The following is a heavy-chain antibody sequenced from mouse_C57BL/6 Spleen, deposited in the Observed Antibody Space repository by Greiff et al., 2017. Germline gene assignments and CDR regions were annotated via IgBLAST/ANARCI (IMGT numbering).Heavy chain of an antibody. V-gene: IGHV5-9-1*02. CDR3: TREHYYGSRGWYFDV. Sequence: VQLKESGEGLVKPGGSLKLSCAASGFTFSSYAMSWVRQTPEKRLEWVAYISSGGDYIYYADTVKGRFTISRDNARNTLYLQMSSLKSEDTAMYYCTREHYYGSRGWYFDVWGTGTTVTVSS. D-gene: IGHD1-1*01. CDR2: ISSGGDYI. CDR1: GFTFSSYA. J-gene: IGHJ1*03.